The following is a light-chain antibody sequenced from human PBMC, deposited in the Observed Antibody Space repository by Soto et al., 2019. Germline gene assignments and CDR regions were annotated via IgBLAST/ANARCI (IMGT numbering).Light chain of an antibody. CDR1: SSDVGSYNL. V-gene: IGLV2-23*01. Sequence: QSALTQPASVSGSPGQSITISCTGTSSDVGSYNLVSWYQQHPGKAPKLMIYEGSKRPSGVSNRFSRSKSGNTASLTISGLQAEDEADYYCCSYAGSSTWVFGGGTKVTVL. J-gene: IGLJ3*02. CDR2: EGS. CDR3: CSYAGSSTWV.